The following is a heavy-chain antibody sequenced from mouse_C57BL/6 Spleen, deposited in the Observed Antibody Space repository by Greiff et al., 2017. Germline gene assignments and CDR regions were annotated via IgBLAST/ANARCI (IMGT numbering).Heavy chain of an antibody. CDR2: IYPGNSDT. J-gene: IGHJ4*01. Sequence: VQLQQSGTVLARPGASVKMSCKTSGYTFTSYWMHWVKQRPGQGLEWIGAIYPGNSDTSYNQKFKGKAKLTAVTSASTAYMELSSLTNEDSAVYYCTAITTVVDYAMDYWGQGTSVTVSS. CDR1: GYTFTSYW. CDR3: TAITTVVDYAMDY. D-gene: IGHD1-1*01. V-gene: IGHV1-5*01.